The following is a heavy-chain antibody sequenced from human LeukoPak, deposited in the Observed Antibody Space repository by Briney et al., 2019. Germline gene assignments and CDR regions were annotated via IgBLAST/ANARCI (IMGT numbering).Heavy chain of an antibody. CDR1: GGSISSSSYY. CDR2: IYHSGST. Sequence: PSETLSLTCTVSGGSISSSSYYWGWIRQPPGKGLEWIGEIYHSGSTNYNPSLKSRVTISVDKSKNQFSLKLSSVTAADTAVYYCARGAYSSGLNYFDYWGQGTLVTVSS. CDR3: ARGAYSSGLNYFDY. D-gene: IGHD6-19*01. V-gene: IGHV4-39*07. J-gene: IGHJ4*02.